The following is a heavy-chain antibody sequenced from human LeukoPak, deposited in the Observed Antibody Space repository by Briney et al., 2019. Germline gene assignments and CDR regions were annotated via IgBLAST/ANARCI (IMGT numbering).Heavy chain of an antibody. CDR1: GGSISSYY. J-gene: IGHJ5*02. Sequence: SETLSLTCTVSGGSISSYYWSWIRQPAGKGLEWIGRIYTSGSTNYNPSLKSRVTISVDTSKNQFSLKLSSVTAADTAVYYCARPSGYCSGGSCYNWFDPWGQGTLVTVSS. V-gene: IGHV4-4*07. CDR2: IYTSGST. D-gene: IGHD2-15*01. CDR3: ARPSGYCSGGSCYNWFDP.